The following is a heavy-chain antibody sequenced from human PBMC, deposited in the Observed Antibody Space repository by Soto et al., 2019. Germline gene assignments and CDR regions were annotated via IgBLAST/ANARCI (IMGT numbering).Heavy chain of an antibody. CDR1: GDTFTSYG. V-gene: IGHV1-18*04. J-gene: IGHJ1*01. D-gene: IGHD4-17*01. CDR3: AMDYGDRPEYFKH. CDR2: LSPLKGRT. Sequence: QVQLVQSGPDLKRPGASMKVSCKASGDTFTSYGISWVRQAPGQGLEWMARLSPLKGRTQYSQKAQGRVTLSTDTSSNTAYMEMTTLRVDDTAVYYCAMDYGDRPEYFKHWGQGTLVTVS.